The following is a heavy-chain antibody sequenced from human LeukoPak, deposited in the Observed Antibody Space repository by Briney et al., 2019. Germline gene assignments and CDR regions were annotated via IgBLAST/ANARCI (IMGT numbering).Heavy chain of an antibody. CDR3: ARDGQGSYAFDI. Sequence: SVKVSCKASGGTFSSYAISWVRQAPGQGLEWMGGIIPIFGTANYAQKFQGRVTITADESTSTAYMELSSLRSEDTAVYYCARDGQGSYAFDIWGQGTMVTVSS. CDR2: IIPIFGTA. V-gene: IGHV1-69*13. CDR1: GGTFSSYA. J-gene: IGHJ3*02. D-gene: IGHD3-16*02.